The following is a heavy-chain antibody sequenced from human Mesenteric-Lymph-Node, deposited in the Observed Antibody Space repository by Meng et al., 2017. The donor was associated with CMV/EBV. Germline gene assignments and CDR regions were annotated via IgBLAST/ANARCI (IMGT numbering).Heavy chain of an antibody. J-gene: IGHJ6*02. D-gene: IGHD2-15*01. CDR1: GFTVSSNY. CDR2: IYSGGST. Sequence: GGSLRLSCAASGFTVSSNYMSWVRQAPGKGLEWVSVIYSGGSTYYADSVKGRFTISRDNSKNTLYLQMNSLRAEDTAVYYCARDLGYCSGGSCYSYYYYYGMDVWGQGTTVTVSS. V-gene: IGHV3-53*01. CDR3: ARDLGYCSGGSCYSYYYYYGMDV.